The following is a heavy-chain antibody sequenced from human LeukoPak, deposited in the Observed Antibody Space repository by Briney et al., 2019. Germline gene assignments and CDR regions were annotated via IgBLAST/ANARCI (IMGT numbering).Heavy chain of an antibody. CDR3: ATGGLAAAGSYYYYGMDV. Sequence: ASVTVSCTVSGYTLTELSMHWVRQAPGKGLEWMGGFDPEDGETIYAQKFQGRVTMTEDTSTDTAYMELSSLRSEDTAVYYCATGGLAAAGSYYYYGMDVWGQGTTVTVSS. CDR1: GYTLTELS. CDR2: FDPEDGET. V-gene: IGHV1-24*01. J-gene: IGHJ6*02. D-gene: IGHD6-13*01.